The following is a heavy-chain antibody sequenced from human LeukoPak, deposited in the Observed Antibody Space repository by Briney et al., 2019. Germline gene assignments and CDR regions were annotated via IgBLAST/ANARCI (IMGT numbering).Heavy chain of an antibody. CDR1: DFSFSNSW. CDR3: SWSLNY. Sequence: PGGSLRLSCAASDFSFSNSWMDWVRQAPGKGLEWVANIKPDGSEKYYVDSVKGRFTISRDNAKNSLYLQMNSLRVEDTGVYYCSWSLNYWGQGTLVTVSS. J-gene: IGHJ4*02. V-gene: IGHV3-7*01. CDR2: IKPDGSEK. D-gene: IGHD1-26*01.